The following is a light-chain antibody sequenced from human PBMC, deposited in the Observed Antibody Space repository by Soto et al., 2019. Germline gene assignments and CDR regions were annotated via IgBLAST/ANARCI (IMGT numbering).Light chain of an antibody. V-gene: IGKV1-5*01. CDR1: QSISTS. CDR2: DAS. CDR3: QQYNTDPWT. J-gene: IGKJ1*01. Sequence: DIQMTQSPSTLSASVGDRVTITCRASQSISTSLAWFRQKPGKAPKLLIYDASNLESGVPSRFSGSVSGTEFPLPISSLQPDDFATYFCQQYNTDPWTFGQGTEVDTK.